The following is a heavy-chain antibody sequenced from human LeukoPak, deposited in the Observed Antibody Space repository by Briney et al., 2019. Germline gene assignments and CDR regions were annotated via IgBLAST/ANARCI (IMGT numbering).Heavy chain of an antibody. CDR1: GGSLSPYY. CDR3: ARLDSGDHGNIPH. D-gene: IGHD1/OR15-1a*01. CDR2: IYHTGTT. Sequence: SETLSLTCTVSGGSLSPYYWTWIRQPPRKGLEWIGYIYHTGTTRYNPSLNSRVTISVETSKNQFSLRLNSVTAADTAIHYCARLDSGDHGNIPHWGQGTLVTVSS. J-gene: IGHJ1*01. V-gene: IGHV4-59*08.